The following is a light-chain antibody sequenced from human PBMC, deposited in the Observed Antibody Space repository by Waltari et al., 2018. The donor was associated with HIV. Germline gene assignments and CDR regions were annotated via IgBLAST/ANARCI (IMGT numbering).Light chain of an antibody. J-gene: IGKJ2*02. Sequence: DIVMTQYPDSLAVSLGERDTINCKSSKSVLYSSNHPPSSAWYQQKPGQPPKLLIYWASTRESGVPDRFSGSGSGTDFTLTISSLQAEDVAVYYCQQYYSTPRTFGQGTKLEIK. V-gene: IGKV4-1*01. CDR2: WAS. CDR1: KSVLYSSNHPPS. CDR3: QQYYSTPRT.